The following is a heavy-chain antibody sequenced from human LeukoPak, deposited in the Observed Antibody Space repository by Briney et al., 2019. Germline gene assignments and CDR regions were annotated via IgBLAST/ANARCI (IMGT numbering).Heavy chain of an antibody. Sequence: GGSLRLSCAASGFTFSSYAMSWVRQAPGKGLEWVSGISGSGSSTYYADSVKGRFTISRDNSNNTVYLQMKSLRAEDTALYYCAKSPLHTGTTRVWFDPWGQGTLVTVSS. CDR2: ISGSGSST. V-gene: IGHV3-23*01. D-gene: IGHD1-1*01. J-gene: IGHJ5*02. CDR3: AKSPLHTGTTRVWFDP. CDR1: GFTFSSYA.